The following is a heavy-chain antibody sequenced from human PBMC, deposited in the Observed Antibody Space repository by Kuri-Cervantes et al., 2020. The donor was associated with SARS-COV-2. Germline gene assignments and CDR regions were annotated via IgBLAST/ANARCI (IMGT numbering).Heavy chain of an antibody. CDR3: ARQKYQLLYNWFDP. J-gene: IGHJ5*02. D-gene: IGHD2-2*01. V-gene: IGHV5-51*01. Sequence: KVSCKGSGYSFTSYWIGWVRQMPGKGLEWMGIIYPGDSDTRYSPSFQGQVTISADKSISTAYLQWSSLKASDTAMYYCARQKYQLLYNWFDPWGRGTLVTVSS. CDR2: IYPGDSDT. CDR1: GYSFTSYW.